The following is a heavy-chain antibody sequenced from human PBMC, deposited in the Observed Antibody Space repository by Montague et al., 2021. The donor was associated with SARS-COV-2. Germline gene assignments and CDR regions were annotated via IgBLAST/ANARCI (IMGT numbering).Heavy chain of an antibody. V-gene: IGHV4-59*01. Sequence: SETLSLTCTVSGDSISDYYWSWIRQPPGMGLEWIGYIFRSGANNYNPPLKSRVIISLDTSKSQFSLRLSSVTAADTAIYCCARTSRGSRYFYGVDVWGQGTTVTVSS. CDR3: ARTSRGSRYFYGVDV. D-gene: IGHD3-10*01. CDR2: IFRSGAN. J-gene: IGHJ6*02. CDR1: GDSISDYY.